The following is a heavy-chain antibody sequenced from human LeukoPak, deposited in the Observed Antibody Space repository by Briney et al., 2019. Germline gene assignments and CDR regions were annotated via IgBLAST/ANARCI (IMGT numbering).Heavy chain of an antibody. CDR2: INSDGSST. D-gene: IGHD3-10*01. V-gene: IGHV3-74*01. CDR3: ARGGEEVNYDY. Sequence: GGSLRLSCAASGFNFSSYWMHWVRQALGKGLVWVSRINSDGSSTSYADSVKGRFTISRDNAKNTLYLQMNSLRAEDTAVYYCARGGEEVNYDYWGQGTLVTVSS. CDR1: GFNFSSYW. J-gene: IGHJ4*02.